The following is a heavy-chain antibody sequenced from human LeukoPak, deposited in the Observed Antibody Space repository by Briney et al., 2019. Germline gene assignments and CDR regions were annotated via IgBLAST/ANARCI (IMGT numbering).Heavy chain of an antibody. CDR3: AREFAGTGDH. V-gene: IGHV1-2*02. CDR2: INPNSGGT. D-gene: IGHD6-13*01. J-gene: IGHJ4*02. Sequence: PVASVKVSCKASGYTFTGYYVHWVRQAPGQGLEWMGWINPNSGGTNYAQKFQGRVTMTRDTSISTAYMELSRLRSDDTAVYYCAREFAGTGDHWGQATLVTVSS. CDR1: GYTFTGYY.